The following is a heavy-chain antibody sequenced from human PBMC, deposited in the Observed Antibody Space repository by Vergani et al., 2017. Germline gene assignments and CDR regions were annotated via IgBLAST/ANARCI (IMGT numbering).Heavy chain of an antibody. V-gene: IGHV3-48*03. CDR3: ARGLGLAMVQNVGY. Sequence: EVQLVESGGGLVQPGGSLRLSCAASGFTFSSYEMNWVRQAPGKGLEWVSYISSSGSTIYYADSVKGRFTISRDNAKNSLYLQMNSLRAEDTAVYYCARGLGLAMVQNVGYWGQGTLVTVSS. CDR1: GFTFSSYE. D-gene: IGHD5-18*01. J-gene: IGHJ4*02. CDR2: ISSSGSTI.